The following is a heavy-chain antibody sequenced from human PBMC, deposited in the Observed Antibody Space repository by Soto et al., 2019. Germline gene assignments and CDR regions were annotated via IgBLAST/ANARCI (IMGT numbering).Heavy chain of an antibody. V-gene: IGHV4-31*03. CDR3: ATTYSSSSRYYYYGVDV. Sequence: TLSLTCTVSGGSISSGAYCWSWIRQHPGKGLEWIGYIYGSGSTYYNPSLKSRVTMSLDTSKNQFSLKLRSVTAADTAVYYCATTYSSSSRYYYYGVDVWGQGTTVTVSS. J-gene: IGHJ6*02. CDR2: IYGSGST. D-gene: IGHD6-6*01. CDR1: GGSISSGAYC.